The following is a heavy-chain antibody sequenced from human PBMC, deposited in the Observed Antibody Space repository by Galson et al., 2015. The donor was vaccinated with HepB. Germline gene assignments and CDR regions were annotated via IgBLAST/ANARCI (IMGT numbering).Heavy chain of an antibody. V-gene: IGHV3-23*01. CDR1: GFTFSSYA. D-gene: IGHD3-3*01. CDR3: AKVRVAQLITIFARGPNFDY. CDR2: ISGSGGST. J-gene: IGHJ4*02. Sequence: SLRLSCAASGFTFSSYAMSWVRQAPGKGLEWVSAISGSGGSTYYADSVKGRFTISRDNSKNTLYLQMNSLRAEDTAVYYCAKVRVAQLITIFARGPNFDYWGQGTLVTVSS.